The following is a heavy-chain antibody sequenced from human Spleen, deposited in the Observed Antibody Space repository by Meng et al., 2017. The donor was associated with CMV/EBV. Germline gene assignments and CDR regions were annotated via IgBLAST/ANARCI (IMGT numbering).Heavy chain of an antibody. Sequence: GGSLRLSCAASGFTVSSNYMSWVRQAPGKGLEWVSVIYSGGSTYYADSVKGRFTISRDNSKNTLHFQLNSLRAEDTAVYYCARGRKESGWYYFDSWGQGILVTVSS. CDR3: ARGRKESGWYYFDS. D-gene: IGHD6-19*01. J-gene: IGHJ4*02. V-gene: IGHV3-53*01. CDR2: IYSGGST. CDR1: GFTVSSNY.